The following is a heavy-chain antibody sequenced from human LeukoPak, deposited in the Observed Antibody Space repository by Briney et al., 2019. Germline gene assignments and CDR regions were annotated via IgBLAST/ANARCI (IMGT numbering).Heavy chain of an antibody. CDR1: GFSVSNNY. D-gene: IGHD2-2*01. V-gene: IGHV3-66*01. J-gene: IGHJ6*02. CDR2: INRDGPT. Sequence: SGGPLRLSCAASGFSVSNNYVNWVRQAPGKGLEWVATINRDGPTFHADSVKGRFTTSRDNSRNTLYLQMNSLRAEDTAVYYCGRGGYDMYDWGQGTTVSVSS. CDR3: GRGGYDMYD.